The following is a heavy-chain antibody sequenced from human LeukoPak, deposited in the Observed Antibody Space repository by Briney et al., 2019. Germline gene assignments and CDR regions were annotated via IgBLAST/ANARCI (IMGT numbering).Heavy chain of an antibody. Sequence: GRSLRLSCAASGFTFSSYWMHWVRQAPGKGLVWVSRINSEGSSASYADSVKGRITISRDNAKNSLYLQMNSLRAEDTAVYYCARSGKLENYFDYWGQGTLVTVSS. CDR1: GFTFSSYW. D-gene: IGHD1-1*01. CDR2: INSEGSSA. J-gene: IGHJ4*02. CDR3: ARSGKLENYFDY. V-gene: IGHV3-74*01.